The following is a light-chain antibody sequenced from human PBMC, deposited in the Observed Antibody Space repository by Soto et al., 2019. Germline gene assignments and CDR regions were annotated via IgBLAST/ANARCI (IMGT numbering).Light chain of an antibody. CDR3: QKYDSAPP. CDR1: RGIGNA. J-gene: IGKJ3*01. V-gene: IGKV1-27*01. CDR2: SAS. Sequence: DVQMTPSPSSLSASVGDRVTITFRPSRGIGNALAWYQQKPGTVPKLLIHSASTLQSGVPSRFSGSGSGTDFTLTISSPQPEDVASYYCQKYDSAPPFGPGTNVANK.